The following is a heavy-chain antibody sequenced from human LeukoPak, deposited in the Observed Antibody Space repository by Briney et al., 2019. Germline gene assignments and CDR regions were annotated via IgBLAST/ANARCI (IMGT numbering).Heavy chain of an antibody. V-gene: IGHV3-30-3*01. CDR2: ISYDGNHK. CDR3: AKGRMTYYYDSSGLTVFDP. D-gene: IGHD3-22*01. CDR1: GFTFSQYA. J-gene: IGHJ5*02. Sequence: GGSLRLSCAASGFTFSQYAIHWVRQAPGKGLEWVAVISYDGNHKYYADSVKGRFTISSSRDNSKNTLYLQMNSLRAEDTAVYYCAKGRMTYYYDSSGLTVFDPWGQGTLVTVSS.